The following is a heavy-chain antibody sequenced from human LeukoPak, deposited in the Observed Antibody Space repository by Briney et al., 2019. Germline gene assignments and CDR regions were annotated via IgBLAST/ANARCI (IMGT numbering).Heavy chain of an antibody. CDR2: ISSNGGST. Sequence: PGRSLRLSCAASGFTFSSYAMHWVRQAPGKGLEYVSAISSNGGSTYYANSVKGRFTISRDNSKNTLYLQMGSLRAEDMAVYYCARVGGPQTFLAARDPFYDYWGQGTLVTVSS. J-gene: IGHJ4*02. V-gene: IGHV3-64*01. D-gene: IGHD6-6*01. CDR3: ARVGGPQTFLAARDPFYDY. CDR1: GFTFSSYA.